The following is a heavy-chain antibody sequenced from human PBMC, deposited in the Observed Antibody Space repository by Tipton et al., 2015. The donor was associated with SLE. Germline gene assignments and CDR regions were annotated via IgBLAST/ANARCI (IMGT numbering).Heavy chain of an antibody. CDR1: GGSIGNNY. D-gene: IGHD2-15*01. J-gene: IGHJ4*02. V-gene: IGHV4-4*07. Sequence: TLSLTCTVSGGSIGNNYWNWIRQSTGKGLEWIGRIHSSGSTDYNPSLQSRVTISVDTSKNQFSLKLTSVSAADTAVYYCASEGGSFVFFDSWGQGTQVTVSS. CDR3: ASEGGSFVFFDS. CDR2: IHSSGST.